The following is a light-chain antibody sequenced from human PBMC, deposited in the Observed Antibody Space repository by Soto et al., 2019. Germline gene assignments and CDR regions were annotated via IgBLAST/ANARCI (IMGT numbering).Light chain of an antibody. V-gene: IGKV3-20*01. Sequence: MMMTQSPASLSVSPGERVTLSCRTSQSVSSSYLAWYQQNPGQAPRLLIYGASSRATGIPDRFSGSGSGTDFTLTISRLEPEDFAVYYCQQYGSSITFGQGTRLEIK. J-gene: IGKJ5*01. CDR2: GAS. CDR3: QQYGSSIT. CDR1: QSVSSSY.